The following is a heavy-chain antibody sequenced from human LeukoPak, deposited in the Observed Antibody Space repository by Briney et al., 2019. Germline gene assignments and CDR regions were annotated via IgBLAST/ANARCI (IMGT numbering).Heavy chain of an antibody. D-gene: IGHD2-21*02. CDR3: ARFRGVPGVVTAILFRPYGMDV. V-gene: IGHV1-8*01. J-gene: IGHJ6*02. CDR1: GYTFTSYD. Sequence: ASVKVSCKASGYTFTSYDINWVRQATGQGLEWMGWMNPNSGNTGYAQKFQGRVTMTRNTSISTAYMELSSLRSEDTAVYYCARFRGVPGVVTAILFRPYGMDVWGQGTTATVSS. CDR2: MNPNSGNT.